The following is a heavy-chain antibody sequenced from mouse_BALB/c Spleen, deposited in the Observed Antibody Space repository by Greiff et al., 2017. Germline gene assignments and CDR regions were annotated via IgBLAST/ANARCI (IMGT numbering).Heavy chain of an antibody. CDR3: ARGLRVPSYGYFDV. V-gene: IGHV2-6-7*01. D-gene: IGHD1-1*01. CDR2: IWGDGST. Sequence: QVQLKESEPGLVAPSQSLSITCTVSGFSLTGYGVNWVRQPPGKGLEWLGMIWGDGSTDYNSALKSRLSISKDNSKSQVFLKMNSLQTDDTARYYCARGLRVPSYGYFDVWGAGTTVTVSS. CDR1: GFSLTGYG. J-gene: IGHJ1*01.